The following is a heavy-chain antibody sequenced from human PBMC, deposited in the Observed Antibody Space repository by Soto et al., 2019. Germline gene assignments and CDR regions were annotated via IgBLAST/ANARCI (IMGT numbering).Heavy chain of an antibody. V-gene: IGHV3-23*01. J-gene: IGHJ4*02. Sequence: EVQLLESGGGLVQPGGSLRLSCAASGFTFSSYAMSWVRQAPGRGLEWVSAISGSGGSTYYADSVKGRFTISRDNSKNTLYLQMNSLRAEDTAVYYCAKASGWFGEFDYWGQGTLVTVSS. CDR1: GFTFSSYA. CDR2: ISGSGGST. D-gene: IGHD3-10*01. CDR3: AKASGWFGEFDY.